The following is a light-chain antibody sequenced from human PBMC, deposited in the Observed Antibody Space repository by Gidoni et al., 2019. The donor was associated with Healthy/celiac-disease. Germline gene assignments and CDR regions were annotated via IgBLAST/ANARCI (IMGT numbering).Light chain of an antibody. CDR3: CSYAGSSTSYVV. Sequence: QSALTQPASVSESPGQSITISCTGTSNDVGSYNLVSWYQQHPGKAPKLMIYEGSKRPSGVSNRFSGSKSGNTASLTISGLQAEDEADYYCCSYAGSSTSYVVFGGGTKLTVL. CDR1: SNDVGSYNL. CDR2: EGS. J-gene: IGLJ2*01. V-gene: IGLV2-23*01.